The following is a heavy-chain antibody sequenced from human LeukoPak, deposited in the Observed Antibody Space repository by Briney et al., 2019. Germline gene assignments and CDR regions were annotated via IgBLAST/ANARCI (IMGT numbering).Heavy chain of an antibody. V-gene: IGHV3-7*01. CDR1: GFTFSSYW. J-gene: IGHJ6*04. CDR2: IKQDGSEK. CDR3: ARAGRLWFGESQRLDV. D-gene: IGHD3-10*01. Sequence: GGSLRLSCAASGFTFSSYWMSWVRQAPGQGLEWVANIKQDGSEKYYVDSVKGRFTISRDNAKNSLYLQMNSLRAEDTAVYYCARAGRLWFGESQRLDVWGKGTTVTISS.